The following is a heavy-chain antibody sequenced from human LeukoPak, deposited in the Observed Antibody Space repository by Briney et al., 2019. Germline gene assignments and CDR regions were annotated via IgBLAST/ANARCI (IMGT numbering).Heavy chain of an antibody. J-gene: IGHJ4*02. CDR3: ARVRSSGGRVWLDH. V-gene: IGHV3-74*01. CDR2: INSDGSRT. D-gene: IGHD2-8*02. Sequence: PGGSLRLSCAASGFTFSSYWIHWVRQAPGKGLVWVSDINSDGSRTNYADSVKGRFTISRDNAKNTLYLQMNSLRAEDTAVYYCARVRSSGGRVWLDHWGQGTLVTVSS. CDR1: GFTFSSYW.